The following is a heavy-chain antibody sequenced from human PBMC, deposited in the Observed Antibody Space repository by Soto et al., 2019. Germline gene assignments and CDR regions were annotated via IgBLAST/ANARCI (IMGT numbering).Heavy chain of an antibody. D-gene: IGHD1-26*01. Sequence: QVQLQESGPGLVKPSDTLSLTCAVSGYSISSSNWRGWIRQPPGKGLEWIGYMYYSGTTYYNPSLKSRVTMSVDTSKNQFSLKLTSVTVVDTAVYYCARREIQGPIDYWGQGTLVTVSS. CDR3: ARREIQGPIDY. V-gene: IGHV4-28*01. CDR1: GYSISSSNW. CDR2: MYYSGTT. J-gene: IGHJ4*02.